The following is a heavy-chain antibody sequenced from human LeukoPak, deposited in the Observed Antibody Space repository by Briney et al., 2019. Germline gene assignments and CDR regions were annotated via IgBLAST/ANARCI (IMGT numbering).Heavy chain of an antibody. CDR1: RSSIKSVNY. D-gene: IGHD1-1*01. J-gene: IGHJ4*02. V-gene: IGHV4-38-2*02. Sequence: SETLSLTCTVSRSSIKSVNYWGWIRQPPGKGLEWIGFISRTGTANYNPSLKSRPTISIDTSKNHFSLTLTSVTASDTALYFCLGGQLRTAPAYWGQGALVTVSS. CDR3: LGGQLRTAPAY. CDR2: ISRTGTA.